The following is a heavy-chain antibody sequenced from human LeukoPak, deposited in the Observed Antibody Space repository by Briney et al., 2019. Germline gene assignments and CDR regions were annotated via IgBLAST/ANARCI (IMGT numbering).Heavy chain of an antibody. D-gene: IGHD6-13*01. CDR2: IYYSGST. CDR1: GDSISSSSYY. CDR3: ARHVSDSSSWYFNY. Sequence: SETLSLTCTVSGDSISSSSYYWGWIRQPPGKGLEWIGSIYYSGSTYYNPSLKIRVTISVDTSKNQFSLKLSSVTAADTAVYYCARHVSDSSSWYFNYWGQGTLVTVSS. J-gene: IGHJ4*02. V-gene: IGHV4-39*01.